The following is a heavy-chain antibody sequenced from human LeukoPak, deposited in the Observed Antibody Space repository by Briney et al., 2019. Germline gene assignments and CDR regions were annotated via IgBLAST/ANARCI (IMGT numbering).Heavy chain of an antibody. Sequence: PGGSLRLSCEASGFTFSSYAMHWVRQAPGKGLEWVAVISYDGSNKYYADSVKGRFTISRDNSKNTLYLQMNSLRAEDTDVYYCARVTPGQSFDYWGQGTLVTVSS. CDR1: GFTFSSYA. V-gene: IGHV3-30*04. J-gene: IGHJ4*02. D-gene: IGHD1-14*01. CDR3: ARVTPGQSFDY. CDR2: ISYDGSNK.